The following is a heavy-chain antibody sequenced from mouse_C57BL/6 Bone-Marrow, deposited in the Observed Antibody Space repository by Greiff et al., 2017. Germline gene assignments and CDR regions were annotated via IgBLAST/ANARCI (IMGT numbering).Heavy chain of an antibody. CDR1: GYSFTDYN. CDR3: ARDTSQATRACFAY. CDR2: INPNYGTT. D-gene: IGHD3-2*02. J-gene: IGHJ3*01. Sequence: VQLQQSGPELVKPGASVKISCKASGYSFTDYNMNWVKQSNGKSLEWIGVINPNYGTTSYNQKFKGKATLTVDQSSSTAYMQLSSLTSEDSAVYYGARDTSQATRACFAYWGQGTLVTVSA. V-gene: IGHV1-39*01.